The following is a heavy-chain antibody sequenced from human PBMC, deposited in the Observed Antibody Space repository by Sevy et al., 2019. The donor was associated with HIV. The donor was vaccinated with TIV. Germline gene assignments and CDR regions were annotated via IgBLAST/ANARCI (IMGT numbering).Heavy chain of an antibody. CDR3: ARDSYYDFWSGYQGYYYYGMDV. CDR2: IYYSGST. J-gene: IGHJ6*02. V-gene: IGHV4-30-4*01. D-gene: IGHD3-3*01. CDR1: GGSISSGDYY. Sequence: SETLSLTCTVSGGSISSGDYYWSWIRQPPGKGLEWIGYIYYSGSTYYNPSLKSRVTLSVDTSKNQFSLKLSSVTAADTAVYYCARDSYYDFWSGYQGYYYYGMDVWGQGTTVTVSS.